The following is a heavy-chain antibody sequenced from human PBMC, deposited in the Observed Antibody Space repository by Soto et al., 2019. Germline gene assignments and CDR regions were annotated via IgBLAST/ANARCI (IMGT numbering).Heavy chain of an antibody. CDR1: GYTFTCYY. CDR2: INPNSGGT. CDR3: ASDRSVGSSRFIYEYYGMDV. J-gene: IGHJ6*02. D-gene: IGHD6-13*01. V-gene: IGHV1-2*04. Sequence: GASVKVSCKASGYTFTCYYMHWVRQAPGQGLEWMGWINPNSGGTNYAQKFQGWVTMTRDTSISTAYMELSRLRSDDTAVYYCASDRSVGSSRFIYEYYGMDVWGQGTTVTVSS.